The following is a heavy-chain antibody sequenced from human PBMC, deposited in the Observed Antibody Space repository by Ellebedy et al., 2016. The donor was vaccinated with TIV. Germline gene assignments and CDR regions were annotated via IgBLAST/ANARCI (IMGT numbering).Heavy chain of an antibody. Sequence: SETLSLXXAVYGGSFSGFYWTWIRQPQGKGLEWVGEINHSGSANHNPSLKSRVNISVDSSKNQFSLKLTSVTAADTAIYYCARGPTAGGFGVRVRGRRWFDPWGQGILVTVSS. J-gene: IGHJ5*02. CDR3: ARGPTAGGFGVRVRGRRWFDP. V-gene: IGHV4-34*01. CDR2: INHSGSA. CDR1: GGSFSGFY. D-gene: IGHD3-10*01.